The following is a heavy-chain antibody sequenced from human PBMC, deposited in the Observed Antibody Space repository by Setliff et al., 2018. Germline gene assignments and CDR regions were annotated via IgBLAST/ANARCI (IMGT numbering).Heavy chain of an antibody. CDR2: IYTSGNT. J-gene: IGHJ5*02. CDR1: GGSISSGSYY. Sequence: SETLSLTCTVSGGSISSGSYYWGWIRQPAGKGLEWIGHIYTSGNTDYSPSLKSRVTISVDTSKNQFSLKLSSVTAADTAVYYCARNRLLIAVDQGFGPWGQGTLVTVSS. D-gene: IGHD6-19*01. CDR3: ARNRLLIAVDQGFGP. V-gene: IGHV4-61*09.